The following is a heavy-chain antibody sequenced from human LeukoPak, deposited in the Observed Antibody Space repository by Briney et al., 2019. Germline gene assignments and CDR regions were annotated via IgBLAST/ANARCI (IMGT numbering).Heavy chain of an antibody. CDR1: GGSISSSSYY. Sequence: SETLSLTCTVSGGSISSSSYYWGWIRQPPGKGLEWIGSIYYSGSTYYNPSLKSRVTISVDTSKNQFSLKLSSVTAADTAVYYCARPMELYRNWFDPWGQGTLVTVSS. J-gene: IGHJ5*02. D-gene: IGHD1-7*01. V-gene: IGHV4-39*01. CDR3: ARPMELYRNWFDP. CDR2: IYYSGST.